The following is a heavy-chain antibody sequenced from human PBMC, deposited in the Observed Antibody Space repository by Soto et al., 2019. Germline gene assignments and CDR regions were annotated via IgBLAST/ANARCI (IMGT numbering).Heavy chain of an antibody. D-gene: IGHD3-3*01. J-gene: IGHJ6*02. Sequence: SETLSLTGTVSGGSVSSESHYWSWIRQTPGKGLEWIGYIYYTGSTNYNPSLKGRVTMSVDTSRDQVSLRLRSVTRADTAVYYCARDQYDFRRGYYYYAMEVWGQGPKVTVSS. CDR1: GGSVSSESHY. CDR2: IYYTGST. V-gene: IGHV4-61*01. CDR3: ARDQYDFRRGYYYYAMEV.